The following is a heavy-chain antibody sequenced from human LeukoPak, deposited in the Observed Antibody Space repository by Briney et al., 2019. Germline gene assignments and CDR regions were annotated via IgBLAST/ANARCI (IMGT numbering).Heavy chain of an antibody. Sequence: GGSLRLSCAASGLTFSSYWMSWVRQASGKGLEWVANIKQDGSGKYYVDSVKGRFTISRDNAKNSLYLQMNSLRAEDTAVYYCARDETPVNGYDSYDDWGQGTLVTVSS. J-gene: IGHJ4*02. V-gene: IGHV3-7*01. D-gene: IGHD5-12*01. CDR3: ARDETPVNGYDSYDD. CDR2: IKQDGSGK. CDR1: GLTFSSYW.